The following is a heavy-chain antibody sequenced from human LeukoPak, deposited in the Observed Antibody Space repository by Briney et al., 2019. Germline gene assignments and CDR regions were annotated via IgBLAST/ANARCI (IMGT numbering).Heavy chain of an antibody. J-gene: IGHJ1*01. CDR2: LLDDGVT. CDR3: AKFSRWIPFKF. CDR1: GASVSGNY. V-gene: IGHV4-59*02. D-gene: IGHD5-18*01. Sequence: SETLSLTCAVSGASVSGNYWSWIRQSPERGLEWIGHLLDDGVTDYNPSLKSRVTILSDTSKNQFSLRLTSVTAADTAIYYCAKFSRWIPFKFWGQGTLVTVSS.